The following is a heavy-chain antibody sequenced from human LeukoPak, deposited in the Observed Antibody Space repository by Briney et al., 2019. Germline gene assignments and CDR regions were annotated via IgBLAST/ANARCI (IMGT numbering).Heavy chain of an antibody. J-gene: IGHJ4*02. CDR2: IYYSGST. CDR3: ARGWLQDFDY. D-gene: IGHD5-24*01. Sequence: SETLSLTCTVSGGSISGYYWSWIRQPPGKGLEWIGYIYYSGSTNYNPSLKSRVTISVDTSKNQFSLKLSSVTAADTAVYYCARGWLQDFDYWGQGTLVTVSS. CDR1: GGSISGYY. V-gene: IGHV4-59*01.